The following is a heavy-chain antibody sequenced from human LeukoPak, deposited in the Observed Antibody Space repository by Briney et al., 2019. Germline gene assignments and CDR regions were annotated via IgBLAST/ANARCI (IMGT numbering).Heavy chain of an antibody. J-gene: IGHJ3*02. CDR1: GGSFSGYY. CDR2: ISHSGST. V-gene: IGHV4-34*01. CDR3: ARGKAFDI. Sequence: PSETLSLTCAVYGGSFSGYYWSWIRQPPGKGLEWIGEISHSGSTNYNLSLKSRVTISVDTSKNQFSLKLSSVTAADTAVYYCARGKAFDIWGQGTMVTVSS.